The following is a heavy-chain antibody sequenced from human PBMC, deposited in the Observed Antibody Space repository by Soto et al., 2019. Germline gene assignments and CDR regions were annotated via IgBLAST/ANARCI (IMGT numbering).Heavy chain of an antibody. CDR1: GFTFSSYG. CDR2: ISGSGIST. Sequence: PGGSLRLSCAASGFTFSSYGMHWVRQAPGKGLEWVSGISGSGISTHYADSVKGRFTVSRDNSKNTLYLQMNSLRAEDTAVYNCAKEPVGPDWYFDLWGRGTLVTV. J-gene: IGHJ2*01. CDR3: AKEPVGPDWYFDL. V-gene: IGHV3-23*01.